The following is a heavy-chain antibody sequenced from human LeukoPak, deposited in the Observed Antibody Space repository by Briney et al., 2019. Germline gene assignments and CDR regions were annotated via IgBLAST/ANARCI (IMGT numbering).Heavy chain of an antibody. CDR1: GYTFTGYY. V-gene: IGHV1-69*13. Sequence: SVKVSCKASGYTFTGYYMHWVRQAPGQGLEWMGGIIPIFGTANYAQKFQGRVTITADESTSTAYMELSSLRSEDTAVYYCARDTYYNDSSGFDYWAREPWSPSPQ. CDR2: IIPIFGTA. J-gene: IGHJ4*02. CDR3: ARDTYYNDSSGFDY. D-gene: IGHD3-22*01.